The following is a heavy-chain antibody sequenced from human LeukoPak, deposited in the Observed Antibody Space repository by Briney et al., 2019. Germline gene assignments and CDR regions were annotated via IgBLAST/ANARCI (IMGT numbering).Heavy chain of an antibody. CDR2: TYSGGTT. Sequence: GGSLRLSCAASGFTVNSNYWSWVRQAPGKGLEWVSVTYSGGTTYYADSVKGRFTFSRDNSKNMLHLQMNSLRAEDTAVYYCARGFNRGFDPWGQGTLVIVSS. D-gene: IGHD3-10*01. J-gene: IGHJ5*02. CDR1: GFTVNSNY. CDR3: ARGFNRGFDP. V-gene: IGHV3-53*01.